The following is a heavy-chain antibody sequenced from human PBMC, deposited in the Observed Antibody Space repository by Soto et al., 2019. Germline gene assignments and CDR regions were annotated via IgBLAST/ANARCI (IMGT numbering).Heavy chain of an antibody. D-gene: IGHD2-8*01. Sequence: ASVKVSCKASGYTFTSYAMNWVRQAPGQGLEWMGWVSAYNGNTNYAQKFQGRVTMTTDTSTSTAYMELRSLRSDDTAVYYCARDFNCTRRCIDVFDIWGQGTMVTVSS. CDR1: GYTFTSYA. V-gene: IGHV1-18*01. J-gene: IGHJ3*02. CDR2: VSAYNGNT. CDR3: ARDFNCTRRCIDVFDI.